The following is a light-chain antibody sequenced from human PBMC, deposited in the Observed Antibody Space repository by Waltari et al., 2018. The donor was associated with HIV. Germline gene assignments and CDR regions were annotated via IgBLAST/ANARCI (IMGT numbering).Light chain of an antibody. J-gene: IGLJ3*02. CDR3: STWDNSLSHWV. CDR2: RND. CDR1: ISNPGGNF. V-gene: IGLV1-47*01. Sequence: QSVVTQPPSASGTPGQNISISCSGGISNPGGNFVSLYQQRPGTAPRLLISRNDQRPSGVPDRFSGSKSATSASLAISGLRSEDEADYHCSTWDNSLSHWVFGGGTKVTVL.